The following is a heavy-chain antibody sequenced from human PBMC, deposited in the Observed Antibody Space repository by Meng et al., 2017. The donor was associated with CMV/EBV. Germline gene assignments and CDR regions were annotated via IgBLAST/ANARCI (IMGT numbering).Heavy chain of an antibody. V-gene: IGHV1-46*01. J-gene: IGHJ4*02. CDR1: GYTFTRYY. CDR2: INPSGGST. Sequence: QLVQSGAEVKKPGPSVKVSCKASGYTFTRYYMTWVRQAPGQGLEWMGIINPSGGSTSYAQKFQGRVTMTRDTSTSTVYMELSSLRSEDTAVYYCARDRGMVRGALVDYWGQGTLVTVSS. D-gene: IGHD3-10*01. CDR3: ARDRGMVRGALVDY.